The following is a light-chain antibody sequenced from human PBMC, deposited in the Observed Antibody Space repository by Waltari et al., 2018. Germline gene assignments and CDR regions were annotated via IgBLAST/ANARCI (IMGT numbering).Light chain of an antibody. J-gene: IGKJ2*01. V-gene: IGKV4-1*01. Sequence: DIVMTQSPDSLTVSLGERATINCNSSHSLLHYSNNKNYISWYQQKPGQAPKLLIYWASTRDSGVPDRFSGSGSETDFTLTISSLQAEDVAVYHCHQYFAPPYTFGRGTKLEIK. CDR2: WAS. CDR1: HSLLHYSNNKNY. CDR3: HQYFAPPYT.